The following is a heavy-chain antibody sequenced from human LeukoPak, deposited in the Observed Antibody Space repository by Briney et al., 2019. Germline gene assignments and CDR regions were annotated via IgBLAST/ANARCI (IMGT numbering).Heavy chain of an antibody. CDR2: ISSSSSYI. Sequence: PGGSLRLSCAASGFTFSSYSMNWVRQAPGKGLEWVSSISSSSSYIYYADSVKGRFTISRDNAKNSLYLQMNSLRAEDTAVYYCARDGRSIAARPNPYYYMDVWGKGTTVTVSS. CDR1: GFTFSSYS. D-gene: IGHD6-6*01. J-gene: IGHJ6*03. V-gene: IGHV3-21*01. CDR3: ARDGRSIAARPNPYYYMDV.